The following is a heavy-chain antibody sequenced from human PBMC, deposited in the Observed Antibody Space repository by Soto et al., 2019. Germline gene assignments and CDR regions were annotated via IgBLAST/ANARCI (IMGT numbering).Heavy chain of an antibody. CDR1: GVTFSRYS. J-gene: IGHJ4*02. V-gene: IGHV3-21*06. Sequence: GWSLRLSCAASGVTFSRYSMNWVRQAPGKGLEWASSISSTTNYIYYGDSMKGRFTISRDNAKNSLYLEMNSLRAEDTAVYYCARESEDLTSNFDYWGQGTLVTVSS. CDR2: ISSTTNYI. CDR3: ARESEDLTSNFDY.